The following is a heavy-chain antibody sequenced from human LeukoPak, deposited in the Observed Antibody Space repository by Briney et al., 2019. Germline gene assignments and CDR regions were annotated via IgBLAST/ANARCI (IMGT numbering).Heavy chain of an antibody. CDR2: ITGSGAYT. D-gene: IGHD3-22*01. Sequence: GGSLRLSCTASGFTFNNYAMTWVRQAPGKGLEWVSAITGSGAYTNYADSVRGRFTISRDNSKNTIYLQMNSLRAEDTAIYYCAKRSSTSSGYFDFWGRGTLVTVSS. CDR1: GFTFNNYA. V-gene: IGHV3-23*01. CDR3: AKRSSTSSGYFDF. J-gene: IGHJ4*02.